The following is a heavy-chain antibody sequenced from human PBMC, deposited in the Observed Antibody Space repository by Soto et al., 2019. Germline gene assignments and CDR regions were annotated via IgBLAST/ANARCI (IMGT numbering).Heavy chain of an antibody. J-gene: IGHJ6*02. CDR2: MYYTGVT. Sequence: SETLSLTCSVSGGSVRSGNHFWNWIRQPPGRGLEWLGYMYYTGVTNYNPSLKSRVSMSVDTPKDQFSLNLTSLTAADTAVYYCARGGEPLGYYGLDVWGQGTTVTVSS. V-gene: IGHV4-61*01. CDR3: ARGGEPLGYYGLDV. CDR1: GGSVRSGNHF.